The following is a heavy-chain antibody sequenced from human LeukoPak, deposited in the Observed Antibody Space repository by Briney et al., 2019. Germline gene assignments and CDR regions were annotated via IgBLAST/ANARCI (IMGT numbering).Heavy chain of an antibody. CDR3: ARWGSSVGDYPDY. Sequence: PSETLSLTCTVSGGSISSSSYYWSWIRQPPGKGLEWIGEINHSGSTNYNPSLKSRVTISVDTSKNQFSLKLSSVTAADTAVYYCARWGSSVGDYPDYWGQGTLVTVSS. CDR2: INHSGST. CDR1: GGSISSSSYY. V-gene: IGHV4-39*07. J-gene: IGHJ4*02. D-gene: IGHD3-16*01.